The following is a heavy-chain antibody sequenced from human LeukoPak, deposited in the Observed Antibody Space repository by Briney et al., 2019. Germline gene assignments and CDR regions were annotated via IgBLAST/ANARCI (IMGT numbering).Heavy chain of an antibody. D-gene: IGHD3-10*01. CDR1: GFTFSSYS. CDR3: VKNYGSGVNYYGMDV. V-gene: IGHV3-21*01. J-gene: IGHJ6*02. CDR2: ISRSSIYI. Sequence: GGSLSLSCAASGFTFSSYSMNWVRQAPGKGLEWVSSISRSSIYIYYADSVMGRFTISRDNAKNSLYLQMNSLRAEDTAVYYCVKNYGSGVNYYGMDVWGQGTTVTVSS.